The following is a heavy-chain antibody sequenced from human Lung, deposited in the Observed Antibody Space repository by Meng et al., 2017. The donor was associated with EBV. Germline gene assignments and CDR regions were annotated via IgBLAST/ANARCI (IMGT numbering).Heavy chain of an antibody. Sequence: QVQLVESGGXXVXPGXSLXLSCAASGLTFNDYYMSWIRQAPGKGLEWVSYISYSGSTIYYADSVKGRFTISRDNAKNSLYLQMNSLRAEDTAVYYCASTPGSYYDFWGQGTLVTVSS. CDR2: ISYSGSTI. CDR3: ASTPGSYYDF. V-gene: IGHV3-11*01. J-gene: IGHJ4*02. D-gene: IGHD3-10*01. CDR1: GLTFNDYY.